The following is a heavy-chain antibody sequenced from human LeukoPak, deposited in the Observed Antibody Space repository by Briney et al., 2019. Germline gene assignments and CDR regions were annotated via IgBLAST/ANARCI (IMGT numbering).Heavy chain of an antibody. CDR2: ISHDGSNK. V-gene: IGHV3-30*18. D-gene: IGHD4-11*01. Sequence: GGSLRLSCAASGFTFSSYGMHWVRQAPGKGLEWVAVISHDGSNKDYSDSVKGRFTISRDNPKNTLYLQMNSLRAEDTAVYYCANDYSNYYSYGMDVWGQGTTVTVSS. CDR1: GFTFSSYG. J-gene: IGHJ6*02. CDR3: ANDYSNYYSYGMDV.